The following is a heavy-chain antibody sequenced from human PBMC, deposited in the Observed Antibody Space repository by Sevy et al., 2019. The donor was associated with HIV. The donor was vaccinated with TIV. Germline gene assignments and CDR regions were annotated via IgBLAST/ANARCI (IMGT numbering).Heavy chain of an antibody. V-gene: IGHV3-7*01. CDR2: IKQDGSEK. D-gene: IGHD6-6*01. J-gene: IGHJ4*02. CDR1: GFTFSSYW. Sequence: GGSLRLSCAASGFTFSSYWMSWVRQAPGKGLEWVANIKQDGSEKYYVDSVKGRFTTSRDNAKNSLYLQMNSLRAEDTAVYYCARGFEYSSSSIFDYWGQGTLVTVSS. CDR3: ARGFEYSSSSIFDY.